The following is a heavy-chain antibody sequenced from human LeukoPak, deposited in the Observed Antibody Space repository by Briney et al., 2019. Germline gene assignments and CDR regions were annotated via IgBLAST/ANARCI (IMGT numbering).Heavy chain of an antibody. D-gene: IGHD3-3*01. CDR2: INHSGST. V-gene: IGHV4-34*01. J-gene: IGHJ4*02. CDR3: ARGSPYLDFGSGYAK. Sequence: SETLSLTCAVYGGSFSGYYWSWIRQPPGKGLEWIGEINHSGSTNYNPPLKSRVTISVDTSKNQFSLKLSSVTAADTAVYHCARGSPYLDFGSGYAKGGQGTLVTVSS. CDR1: GGSFSGYY.